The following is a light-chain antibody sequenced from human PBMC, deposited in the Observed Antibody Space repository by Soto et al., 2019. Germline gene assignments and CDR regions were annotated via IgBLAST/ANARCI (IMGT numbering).Light chain of an antibody. CDR2: EVS. CDR1: SSDIGGYNY. CDR3: SSYAGSNNLYV. Sequence: LTQPPSASASPGQAVTISCTGTSSDIGGYNYVSWYQQHPGKAPKLMIYEVSKRPSGVPDRFSGSKSGNTASLTVSGFQAEDEADYYCSSYAGSNNLYVFGTGTKVTVL. V-gene: IGLV2-8*01. J-gene: IGLJ1*01.